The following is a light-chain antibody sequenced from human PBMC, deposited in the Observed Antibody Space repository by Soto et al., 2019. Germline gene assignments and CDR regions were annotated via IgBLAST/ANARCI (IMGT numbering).Light chain of an antibody. CDR3: CSYGGGHTPLV. CDR2: DVS. V-gene: IGLV2-11*01. J-gene: IGLJ2*01. Sequence: SALTQPRSVSASPGQSVTLSCTGSRSDVGVYNYVSWYQQHPGKAPKLMIYDVSKRPSGVPGRFSGSKSGNTASLTISGLQAEDEADYYCCSYGGGHTPLVFGGGTKVTVL. CDR1: RSDVGVYNY.